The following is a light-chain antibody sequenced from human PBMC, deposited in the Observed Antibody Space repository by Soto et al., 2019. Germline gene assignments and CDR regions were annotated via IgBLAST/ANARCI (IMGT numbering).Light chain of an antibody. CDR3: QQYDNLPII. V-gene: IGKV1-33*01. CDR2: DAS. J-gene: IGKJ5*01. CDR1: QDIRKY. Sequence: IQRSQCPSSLSASVGYKVTITCEASQDIRKYLNWYQQKPGKAPKLLIYDASTLETGVPSRFSGSGSGTDGTLTISSLKTEDGATYYCQQYDNLPIIFGQGTRLEIK.